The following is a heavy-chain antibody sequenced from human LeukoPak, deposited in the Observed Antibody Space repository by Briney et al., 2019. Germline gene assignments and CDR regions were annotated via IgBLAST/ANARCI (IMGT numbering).Heavy chain of an antibody. CDR1: GYIFTEYD. J-gene: IGHJ4*02. V-gene: IGHV1-8*01. CDR3: ARGATFQRQALAY. Sequence: ASVKVSCKASGYIFTEYDINWVRQAAGQGPELMGWINPNGYNKAYTGKFQGRLTMTTNTSTTTVYMELSSLRSEDTAIYYCARGATFQRQALAYWGQGTLVIVSS. D-gene: IGHD3-16*01. CDR2: INPNGYNK.